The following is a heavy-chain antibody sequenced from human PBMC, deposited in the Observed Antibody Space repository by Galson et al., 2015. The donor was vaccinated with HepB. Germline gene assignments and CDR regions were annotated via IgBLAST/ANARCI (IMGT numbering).Heavy chain of an antibody. V-gene: IGHV5-51*01. Sequence: QSGAEVKKPGESLKISCKGSGYSFTSYWIGWVRQMPGKGLEWMGIIYPGDSDTRYSPSFQGQVTISADKSISTAYLQWSSLKASDTAMYYCARHIFEGGNQLLYGGCAFDIWGQGTMVTVSS. D-gene: IGHD2-2*02. CDR1: GYSFTSYW. CDR3: ARHIFEGGNQLLYGGCAFDI. CDR2: IYPGDSDT. J-gene: IGHJ3*02.